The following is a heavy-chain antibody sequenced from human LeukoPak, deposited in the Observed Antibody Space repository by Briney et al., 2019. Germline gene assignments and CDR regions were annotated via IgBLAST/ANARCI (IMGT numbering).Heavy chain of an antibody. CDR2: IYTVDRT. Sequence: HPGGSLRLSCAASGFTVSSNYMSWVRQAPGKGLEWVSVIYTVDRTDYADPVKGRFTVSRDNSKNTMYLQMNSLKTEDTALYYCARQRDGYNSDPFDIWGQGTMVTVFS. CDR1: GFTVSSNY. J-gene: IGHJ3*02. V-gene: IGHV3-66*02. D-gene: IGHD5-24*01. CDR3: ARQRDGYNSDPFDI.